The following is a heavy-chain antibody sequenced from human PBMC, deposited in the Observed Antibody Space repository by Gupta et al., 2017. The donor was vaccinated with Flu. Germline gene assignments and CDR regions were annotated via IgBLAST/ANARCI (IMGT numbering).Heavy chain of an antibody. V-gene: IGHV3-48*03. D-gene: IGHD1-26*01. J-gene: IGHJ4*02. Sequence: EVLLVESGGGLVQPGGSLRLSRTASGFEFNSYEMSWVRQAPGRGLEWVAFISSSAVTYYTYPVRGRFTISRDNANNLLYLQMSSLRGEDTAVYYCARGHWDNWGQGTLVTVSS. CDR1: GFEFNSYE. CDR3: ARGHWDN. CDR2: ISSSAVT.